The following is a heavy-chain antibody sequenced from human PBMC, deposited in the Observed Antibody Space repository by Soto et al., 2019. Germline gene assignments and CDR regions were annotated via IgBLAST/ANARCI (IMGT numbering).Heavy chain of an antibody. V-gene: IGHV4-59*01. CDR2: VYSSGTT. J-gene: IGHJ6*02. Sequence: SETLSLTCTVSGGSINDYYWTWIRQPPGKGLEWIEYVYSSGTTNYNPSLKRRVTISLGTSQNQFSLNLRSVTAADTAVYYCARATLAGATVYYYGMDVWGQGTTVTVSS. CDR3: ARATLAGATVYYYGMDV. CDR1: GGSINDYY. D-gene: IGHD1-26*01.